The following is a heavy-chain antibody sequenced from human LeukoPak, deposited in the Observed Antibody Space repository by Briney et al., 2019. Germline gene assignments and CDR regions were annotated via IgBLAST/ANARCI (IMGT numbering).Heavy chain of an antibody. V-gene: IGHV4-31*03. CDR3: ARVLWNDRRDFDY. CDR2: IYYRGST. CDR1: GGSISIGGCY. J-gene: IGHJ4*02. Sequence: SETLSLTCTVSGGSISIGGCYWSWIRQPPGKGLGWIGYIYYRGSTNYNPSLESRVTISVDTSKNQFSLKLTSVTAADTAVYYCARVLWNDRRDFDYWGQGTLVTVSS. D-gene: IGHD1-1*01.